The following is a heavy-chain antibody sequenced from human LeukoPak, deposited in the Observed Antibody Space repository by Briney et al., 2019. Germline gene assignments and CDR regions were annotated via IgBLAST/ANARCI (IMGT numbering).Heavy chain of an antibody. Sequence: GGSLRLSCVASGFTSSGYGMHWVRQAPGKGLEWVAFIRYDGSNKYYADSVKGRFTISRDNSKNTLYLQMNSLRAEDTAVYYCAKDNNDYGDYDGGDYWGQGTLVTVSS. CDR2: IRYDGSNK. V-gene: IGHV3-30*02. CDR3: AKDNNDYGDYDGGDY. J-gene: IGHJ4*02. CDR1: GFTSSGYG. D-gene: IGHD4-17*01.